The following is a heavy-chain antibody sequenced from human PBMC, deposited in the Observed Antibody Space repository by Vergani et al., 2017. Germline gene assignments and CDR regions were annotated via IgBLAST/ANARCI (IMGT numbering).Heavy chain of an antibody. CDR1: GYTLTELS. Sequence: QVQLVQSGAEVKKPGASVKVSCKVSGYTLTELSMHWVRQAPGKGLEWMGGFDPDDGETIYAKKLQGRVTMTEDTSTDTDYMELSSLRSEDTAVYYCATPPRGRSYDLDYWGQGTLVTVSS. CDR3: ATPPRGRSYDLDY. CDR2: FDPDDGET. V-gene: IGHV1-24*01. J-gene: IGHJ4*02. D-gene: IGHD3-10*01.